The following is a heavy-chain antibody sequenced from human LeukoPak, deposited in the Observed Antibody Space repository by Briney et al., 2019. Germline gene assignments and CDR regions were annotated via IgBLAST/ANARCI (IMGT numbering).Heavy chain of an antibody. Sequence: PGGSLRLSCAASGFTFSSYSMNWVRQAPGKGLEWVSYISSSSSTIYYADSVKGRFTISRDNAKNSLYLQMNSLRAEDTAVYYCARLSDSSGWWDYYYGMDVWGQGTTATVSS. V-gene: IGHV3-48*04. CDR2: ISSSSSTI. D-gene: IGHD6-19*01. J-gene: IGHJ6*02. CDR3: ARLSDSSGWWDYYYGMDV. CDR1: GFTFSSYS.